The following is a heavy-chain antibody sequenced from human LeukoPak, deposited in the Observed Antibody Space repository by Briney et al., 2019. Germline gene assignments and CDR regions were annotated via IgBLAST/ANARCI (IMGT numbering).Heavy chain of an antibody. V-gene: IGHV3-11*01. CDR2: ITSRDSTI. Sequence: PGGSLRLSCAASGFTFSDYYMNWIRQAPGKGLEWVSYITSRDSTIYCADSVKGRFTISRDNAKNSLYLQMNSLRAEDTAVYYCAREGRCSSTSCYATYYYMDVWGKGTTVTVSS. J-gene: IGHJ6*03. CDR3: AREGRCSSTSCYATYYYMDV. D-gene: IGHD2-2*01. CDR1: GFTFSDYY.